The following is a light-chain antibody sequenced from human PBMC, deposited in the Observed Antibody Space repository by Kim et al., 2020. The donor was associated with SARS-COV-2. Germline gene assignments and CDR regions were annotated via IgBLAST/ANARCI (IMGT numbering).Light chain of an antibody. Sequence: SSELTQDPAVSVALGQTVRITCQGDSLRSYYASWYQQKPGQAPVLVIYGKNNRPSGIPDRFSGSSSGNTASLTITGAQAEDEADYYCYSRDSSSNHWVFGGGTQLTVL. V-gene: IGLV3-19*01. CDR3: YSRDSSSNHWV. J-gene: IGLJ2*01. CDR1: SLRSYY. CDR2: GKN.